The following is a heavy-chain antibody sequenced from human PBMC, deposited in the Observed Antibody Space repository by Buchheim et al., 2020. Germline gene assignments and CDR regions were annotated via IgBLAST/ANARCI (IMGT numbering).Heavy chain of an antibody. CDR1: GFTFSSYA. Sequence: EVQLLESGGGLVQPGGSLRLSCAASGFTFSSYAMSWVRQAPGKGLEWVSAISGSGGSTYYADSVKGRFTISRDHSKNTLYLQMNSLRAEDTAVYYCASHVGEWELLTYYFDYWGQGTL. CDR3: ASHVGEWELLTYYFDY. CDR2: ISGSGGST. J-gene: IGHJ4*02. V-gene: IGHV3-23*01. D-gene: IGHD1-26*01.